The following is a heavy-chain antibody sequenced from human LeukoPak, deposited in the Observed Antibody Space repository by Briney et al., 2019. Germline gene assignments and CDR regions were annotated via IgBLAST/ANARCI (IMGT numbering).Heavy chain of an antibody. J-gene: IGHJ6*03. CDR3: ARVPGTTFLLSYMDV. CDR2: TRNKANSYTT. D-gene: IGHD1-7*01. CDR1: GFTFSAHY. Sequence: GGSLRLSCAASGFTFSAHYMDWVRQAPGKGLEWVGRTRNKANSYTTEYAASVKGRFTISRDDSKNSLYLQMNSLKTEDTAVYYCARVPGTTFLLSYMDVWGKGTTVTVPS. V-gene: IGHV3-72*01.